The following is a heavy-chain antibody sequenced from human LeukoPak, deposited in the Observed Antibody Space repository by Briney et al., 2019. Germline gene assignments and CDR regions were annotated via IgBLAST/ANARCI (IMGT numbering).Heavy chain of an antibody. CDR1: GFPFSSYW. V-gene: IGHV3-53*01. CDR3: ARGGYYGNLYFDY. J-gene: IGHJ4*02. D-gene: IGHD3-10*01. Sequence: PGGSLRLSCVASGFPFSSYWMTWVRQAPGKGLEWVSVIYSGGSTYYADSVKGRFTISRDNSKNTLYLQMNSLRAEDTAVYYCARGGYYGNLYFDYWGQGTLVTVSS. CDR2: IYSGGST.